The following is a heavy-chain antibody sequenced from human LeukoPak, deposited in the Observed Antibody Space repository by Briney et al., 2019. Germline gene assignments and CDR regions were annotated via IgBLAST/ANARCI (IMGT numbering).Heavy chain of an antibody. CDR1: GYTFTSYG. D-gene: IGHD6-19*01. CDR2: ISAYNGNT. CDR3: ARDQADDDSSIAVAGNFDY. V-gene: IGHV1-18*01. Sequence: GASVKVSCKASGYTFTSYGISWVRQAPGQGLEWMGWISAYNGNTNYAQKLQGRVTMTTDTSTSTAYMELRSLRSDDAAVYYCARDQADDDSSIAVAGNFDYWGQGTLVTVSS. J-gene: IGHJ4*02.